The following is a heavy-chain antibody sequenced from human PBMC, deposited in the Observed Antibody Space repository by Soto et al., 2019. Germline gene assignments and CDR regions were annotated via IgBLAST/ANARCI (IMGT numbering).Heavy chain of an antibody. V-gene: IGHV1-18*01. Sequence: GASVKVSCKASGYTFTSYGISWVRQAPGQGLEWMGWISAYNGNTNYAQKLQGRVTMTTDTSTSTAYMELRSLRSDDTAVYYCARDPNIVVVPAAYNWFDPWGQGTLVTVSS. D-gene: IGHD2-2*01. CDR1: GYTFTSYG. CDR2: ISAYNGNT. CDR3: ARDPNIVVVPAAYNWFDP. J-gene: IGHJ5*02.